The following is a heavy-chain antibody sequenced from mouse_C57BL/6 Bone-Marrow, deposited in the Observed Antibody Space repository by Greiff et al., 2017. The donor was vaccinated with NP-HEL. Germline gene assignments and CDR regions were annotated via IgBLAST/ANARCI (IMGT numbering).Heavy chain of an antibody. CDR1: GFNIKDDY. V-gene: IGHV14-4*01. CDR2: IDPENGDT. CDR3: TTGGSSPYYFDY. J-gene: IGHJ2*01. Sequence: VQLQQSGAELVRPGASVKLSCTASGFNIKDDYMHWVKQRPEQGLEWIGWIDPENGDTEYASKFQGKATITADTSSNTAYLQLSSLTSEDTAVYYCTTGGSSPYYFDYWGQGTTLTVSS. D-gene: IGHD1-1*01.